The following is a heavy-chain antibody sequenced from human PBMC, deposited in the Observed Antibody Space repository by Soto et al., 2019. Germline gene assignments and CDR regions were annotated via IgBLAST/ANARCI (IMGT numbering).Heavy chain of an antibody. CDR2: TYYRSKWYN. J-gene: IGHJ6*02. Sequence: SQTLSLTCAISGDSVSSNSAAWNWIRQSPSRGLEWLGRTYYRSKWYNDYAVSVKSRITINPDTSKNQFSLQLNSVTPEDTAVYYCARDIRGVAAAGTVVYYYYGMDVWGQGTTVTVSS. CDR3: ARDIRGVAAAGTVVYYYYGMDV. CDR1: GDSVSSNSAA. V-gene: IGHV6-1*01. D-gene: IGHD6-13*01.